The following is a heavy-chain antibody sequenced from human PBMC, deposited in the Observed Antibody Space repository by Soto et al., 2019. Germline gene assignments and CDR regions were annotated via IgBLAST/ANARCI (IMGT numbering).Heavy chain of an antibody. CDR2: IWYDGSNK. Sequence: HPGGSLRLSCAASGFTFSSYGMHWVRQAPGKGLEWVAVIWYDGSNKYYADSVKGRFTISRDNSKNTLYLQMNSLRAEDTAVYYCSFYYDSSGYLNDAFDIWGHGTMVTVSS. CDR1: GFTFSSYG. V-gene: IGHV3-33*01. CDR3: SFYYDSSGYLNDAFDI. D-gene: IGHD3-22*01. J-gene: IGHJ3*02.